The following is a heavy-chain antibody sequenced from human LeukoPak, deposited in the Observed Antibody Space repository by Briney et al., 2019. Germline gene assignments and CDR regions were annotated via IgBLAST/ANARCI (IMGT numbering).Heavy chain of an antibody. D-gene: IGHD6-13*01. V-gene: IGHV4-34*01. Sequence: SETLPPTSAANGGSFSGSSWSWFRQPPGKGLEWIGEINHSGSTNYKPSLKSRVTISVDTSKNQFSLKLSSVTAADTAVYYCARAGNGYSSSWYVSHFDYWGQGTLVTVSS. CDR2: INHSGST. J-gene: IGHJ4*02. CDR3: ARAGNGYSSSWYVSHFDY. CDR1: GGSFSGSS.